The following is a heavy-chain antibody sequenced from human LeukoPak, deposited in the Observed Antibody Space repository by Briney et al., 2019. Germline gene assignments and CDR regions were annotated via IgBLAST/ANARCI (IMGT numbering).Heavy chain of an antibody. V-gene: IGHV1-8*01. J-gene: IGHJ4*02. Sequence: ASVKVSCKASGYTFSNYDINWVRQATGQGLEWMGWMNPNSGNTGYAQKSQGRVTMTRNTSISTAYMEVNSLTSEDTAVYYCARVPHRDYFGSGSQHYYLDYWGQGTLVTVSS. CDR3: ARVPHRDYFGSGSQHYYLDY. D-gene: IGHD3-10*01. CDR1: GYTFSNYD. CDR2: MNPNSGNT.